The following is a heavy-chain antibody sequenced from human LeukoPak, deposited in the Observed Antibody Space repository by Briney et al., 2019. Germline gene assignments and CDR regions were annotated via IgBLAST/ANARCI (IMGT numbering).Heavy chain of an antibody. J-gene: IGHJ5*02. D-gene: IGHD1-26*01. Sequence: GSVKVSCKASGGTFSSYAISWVRQAPGQGLEWMGWINPNSGGTNYAQKFQGRVTMTRDTSISTAYMELSRLRSGDTAVYYCARVRWELDWFDPWGQGTLVTVSS. CDR3: ARVRWELDWFDP. V-gene: IGHV1-2*02. CDR2: INPNSGGT. CDR1: GGTFSSYA.